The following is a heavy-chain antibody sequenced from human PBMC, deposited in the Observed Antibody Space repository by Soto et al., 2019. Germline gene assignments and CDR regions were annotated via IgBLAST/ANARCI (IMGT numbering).Heavy chain of an antibody. Sequence: PGGSLRLSCAASGFTVSSHYMSWVRQAPGKGLEWVSVIYSGGSTFHADSVKGRFTISRDNSKNTLYLQMNSLRAEDTAVYYCARSYYFDYWGQGTLVTVSS. V-gene: IGHV3-53*01. CDR2: IYSGGST. CDR1: GFTVSSHY. CDR3: ARSYYFDY. J-gene: IGHJ4*02.